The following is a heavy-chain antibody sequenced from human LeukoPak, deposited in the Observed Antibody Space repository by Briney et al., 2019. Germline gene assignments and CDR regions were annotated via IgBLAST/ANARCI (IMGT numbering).Heavy chain of an antibody. CDR3: ARDQTRATTVVTHDAFDI. CDR1: GFTFSSYG. J-gene: IGHJ3*02. CDR2: IRYDGSNK. D-gene: IGHD4-23*01. Sequence: GGSLRLSCAASGFTFSSYGMHWVRQAPGKGLEWVAFIRYDGSNKYYADSVKGRFTISRDNSKNTLYLQMNSLRAEDTAVYYCARDQTRATTVVTHDAFDIWGQGTMVTVSS. V-gene: IGHV3-30*02.